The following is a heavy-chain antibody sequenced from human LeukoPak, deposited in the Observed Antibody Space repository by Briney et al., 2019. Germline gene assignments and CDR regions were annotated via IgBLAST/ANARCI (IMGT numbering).Heavy chain of an antibody. CDR2: FGISGII. V-gene: IGHV3-48*01. D-gene: IGHD4-17*01. J-gene: IGHJ4*02. Sequence: GGSLRLSCAASGFTLRTYDMHWIRQAPREGLDWVSYFGISGIIYYADSVKGRFTISRDSARNSLYLQMNSLRAEDTAVYYCAGYGYYPYWGQGTPVTVSS. CDR1: GFTLRTYD. CDR3: AGYGYYPY.